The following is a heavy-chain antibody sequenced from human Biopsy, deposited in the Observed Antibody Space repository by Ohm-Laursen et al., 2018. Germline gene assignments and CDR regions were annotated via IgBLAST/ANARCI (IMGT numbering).Heavy chain of an antibody. CDR2: LWYDGINK. V-gene: IGHV3-33*01. Sequence: SLRLSCTASGFSFSSYGMHWVRQAPGKGLEWVAVLWYDGINKYYADSVKGRFTISRDNSKNTLYLQMNSLRAEDTAMYYCARPTNARAGGAPFDIWGQGTMVTVSS. J-gene: IGHJ3*02. CDR3: ARPTNARAGGAPFDI. CDR1: GFSFSSYG. D-gene: IGHD1-1*01.